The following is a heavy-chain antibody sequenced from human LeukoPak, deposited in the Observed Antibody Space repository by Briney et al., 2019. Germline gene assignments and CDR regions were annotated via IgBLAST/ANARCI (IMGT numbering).Heavy chain of an antibody. Sequence: GGSLRLPCAASGFTFYDYAMHWVREAPGKGLEWVSLISGDGGSTYYADSVKGRFTISRDNSKNSLYLQMNSLRTEDTALYYCAKDNGMGDCDYWGQGTLVTVSS. CDR1: GFTFYDYA. CDR2: ISGDGGST. V-gene: IGHV3-43*02. J-gene: IGHJ4*02. CDR3: AKDNGMGDCDY. D-gene: IGHD5-24*01.